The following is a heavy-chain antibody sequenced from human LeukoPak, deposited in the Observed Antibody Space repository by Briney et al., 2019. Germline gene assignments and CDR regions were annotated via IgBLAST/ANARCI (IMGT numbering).Heavy chain of an antibody. CDR3: ARIQRYSSGWYDGYFDY. CDR1: GFSLSNARMG. D-gene: IGHD6-19*01. CDR2: IFSNDEK. J-gene: IGHJ4*02. Sequence: SGPVLMKPTETLTLTCTVSGFSLSNARMGVSWIRQPPGKALEWLAHIFSNDEKSYSTSLKSRLTISKDTSKSQVVLTMTNMDPVDTATYYCARIQRYSSGWYDGYFDYWGQGALVTVSS. V-gene: IGHV2-26*01.